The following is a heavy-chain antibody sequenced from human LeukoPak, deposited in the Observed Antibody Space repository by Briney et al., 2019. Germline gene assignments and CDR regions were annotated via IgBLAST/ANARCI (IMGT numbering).Heavy chain of an antibody. V-gene: IGHV1-46*01. D-gene: IGHD5-24*01. CDR1: GYIFTNYY. CDR3: ARGKEKRKTSPFDY. CDR2: MNPSGGTT. J-gene: IGHJ4*02. Sequence: ASVKVSCKASGYIFTNYYIHWVRQAPGQGLEWMGIMNPSGGTTSYAQKFQGRVTMTRDTSTTTVSMELSSLRSEDTAVYYCARGKEKRKTSPFDYWGQGTLVTVSS.